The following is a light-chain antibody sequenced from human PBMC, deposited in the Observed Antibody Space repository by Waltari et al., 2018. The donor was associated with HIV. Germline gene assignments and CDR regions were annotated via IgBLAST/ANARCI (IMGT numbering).Light chain of an antibody. Sequence: QSALTQPASVSGSPGQSITISCTGTSIDVGSYSLVSWYQQHPGKAPKLMIYEGSKRPSGVSNRFSGSKSGNTASLTISGLQAEDEADYNCCSYAGSSIMVFGGGTKLTVL. CDR1: SIDVGSYSL. J-gene: IGLJ2*01. CDR2: EGS. CDR3: CSYAGSSIMV. V-gene: IGLV2-23*01.